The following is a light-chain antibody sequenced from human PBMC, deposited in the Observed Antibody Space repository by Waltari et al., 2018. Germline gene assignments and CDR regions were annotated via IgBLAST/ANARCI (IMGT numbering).Light chain of an antibody. CDR2: GAS. CDR3: QRYGSSPLT. CDR1: QSVSSSY. J-gene: IGKJ4*01. V-gene: IGKV3-20*01. Sequence: DIVLTQSPGTLSLSPGERATLSCRASQSVSSSYLAWYQQKPGQAPRLLIYGASSRATGSPDRFSGSGSGTDFSLTISRLEPEDFAVYYCQRYGSSPLTFGGGTKVEIK.